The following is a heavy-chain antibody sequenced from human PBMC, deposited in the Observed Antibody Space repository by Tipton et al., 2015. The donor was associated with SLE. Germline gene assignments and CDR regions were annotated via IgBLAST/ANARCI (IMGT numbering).Heavy chain of an antibody. D-gene: IGHD4-11*01. V-gene: IGHV3-23*01. CDR1: GFTFSSSG. CDR3: ARVWMYSNYDFDS. CDR2: LSNSGGST. J-gene: IGHJ4*02. Sequence: SLRLSCAASGFTFSSSGMSWVRQVPGKGLEWVSSLSNSGGSTYYADSVKGRFTISRDNSKNTLYLQMNSLRAEDTAIYYCARVWMYSNYDFDSWGQGTLVTVSS.